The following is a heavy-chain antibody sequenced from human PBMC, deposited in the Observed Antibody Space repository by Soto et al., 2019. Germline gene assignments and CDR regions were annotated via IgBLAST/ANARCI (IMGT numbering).Heavy chain of an antibody. V-gene: IGHV4-4*07. CDR1: GGSISSYY. J-gene: IGHJ5*02. CDR3: ARDTXCKLERRSCYSANWFDP. D-gene: IGHD2-15*01. Sequence: KSSETLSLTCTVSGGSISSYYWSWIRQPAGKGLEWIGRIYTSGSTNYNPSLKSRVTMSVDTSKNQFSLKLSSVTAADTAVYYCARDTXCKLERRSCYSANWFDPWGQGTLVTVSS. CDR2: IYTSGST.